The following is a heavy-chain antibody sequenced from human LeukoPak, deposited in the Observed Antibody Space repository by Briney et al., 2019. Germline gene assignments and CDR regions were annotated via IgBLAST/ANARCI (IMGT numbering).Heavy chain of an antibody. D-gene: IGHD3-9*01. CDR1: GFSFSTYT. CDR3: AKDPRRYDILTGYYTLFDY. CDR2: ISSGGDHM. Sequence: PGGSLRLSCAGSGFSFSTYTMTWVRQAPGKGLEWVASISSGGDHMFYIDSVKGRFTISRDDARNSLHLQKNSLRAEDTAVYYCAKDPRRYDILTGYYTLFDYWGQGTLVTVSS. J-gene: IGHJ4*02. V-gene: IGHV3-21*04.